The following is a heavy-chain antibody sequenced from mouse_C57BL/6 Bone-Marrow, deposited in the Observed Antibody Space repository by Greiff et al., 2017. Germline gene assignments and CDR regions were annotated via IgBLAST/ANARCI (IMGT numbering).Heavy chain of an antibody. CDR3: AREPYDYDGFAY. J-gene: IGHJ3*01. D-gene: IGHD2-4*01. CDR2: INPNNGGT. Sequence: EVQLQQSGPELVKPGASVKIPCKASGYPFTDYNMDWVKQSHGKSLEWIGDINPNNGGTNYTQKFKGKATFTVDKSSSTAYMALRSLTSADTAVYYCAREPYDYDGFAYWGQGTLVTVSA. V-gene: IGHV1-18*01. CDR1: GYPFTDYN.